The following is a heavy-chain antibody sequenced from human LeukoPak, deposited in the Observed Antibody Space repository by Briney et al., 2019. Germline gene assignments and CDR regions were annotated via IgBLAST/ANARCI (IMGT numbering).Heavy chain of an antibody. Sequence: GESLKISCKGSGYSFTSYWIGWVRQMPGKGLEWMGIIYPGDSDTRYGPSFQGQVTISADKSISTAYLQWSSLKASDTAMYYCARVYYDFWSGLGSYYYYYYMDVWGKGTTVTVSS. CDR3: ARVYYDFWSGLGSYYYYYYMDV. J-gene: IGHJ6*03. CDR2: IYPGDSDT. D-gene: IGHD3-3*01. CDR1: GYSFTSYW. V-gene: IGHV5-51*01.